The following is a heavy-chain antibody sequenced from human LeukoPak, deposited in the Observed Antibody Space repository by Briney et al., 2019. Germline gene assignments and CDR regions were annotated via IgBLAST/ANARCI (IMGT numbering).Heavy chain of an antibody. Sequence: GSVKVSCKTSAYTFIAYYMHWVRQPTGREVVWMGVINPDSGGTNYAQKFQGRVTMTRDTSISTAYMEVSRLRSDDAAVYYCAREGSGWYGNFDYWGQGTLVTVSS. CDR1: AYTFIAYY. D-gene: IGHD6-19*01. V-gene: IGHV1-2*02. J-gene: IGHJ4*02. CDR2: INPDSGGT. CDR3: AREGSGWYGNFDY.